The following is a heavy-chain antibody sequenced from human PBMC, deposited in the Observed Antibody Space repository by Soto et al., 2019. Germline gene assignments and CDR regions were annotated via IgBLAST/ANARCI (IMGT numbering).Heavy chain of an antibody. CDR2: IGTAGDT. CDR1: GFTFSSYD. Sequence: GGSLRLSCAASGFTFSSYDMHWVRQATGKGLEWVSAIGTAGDTYYPGSVKGRFTISRENAKNSLYLQMNSLRAGDTAVYYCARAYYSSGYRYYFDYWGQGTLVTVYS. D-gene: IGHD3-22*01. J-gene: IGHJ4*02. V-gene: IGHV3-13*01. CDR3: ARAYYSSGYRYYFDY.